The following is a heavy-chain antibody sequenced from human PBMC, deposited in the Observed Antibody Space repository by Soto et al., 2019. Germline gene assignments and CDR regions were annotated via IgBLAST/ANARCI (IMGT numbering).Heavy chain of an antibody. D-gene: IGHD3-3*01. CDR3: ARSPPYDFWSGSYLVFDY. V-gene: IGHV1-69*13. Sequence: GASVKVSCKASGYTFSSYAISWVRQAPGQGLEWMGGIIPIFGTANYAQKFQGRVTITADESTSTAYMELSSLRSEDTAVYYCARSPPYDFWSGSYLVFDYWGQGTLVTVSS. CDR2: IIPIFGTA. CDR1: GYTFSSYA. J-gene: IGHJ4*02.